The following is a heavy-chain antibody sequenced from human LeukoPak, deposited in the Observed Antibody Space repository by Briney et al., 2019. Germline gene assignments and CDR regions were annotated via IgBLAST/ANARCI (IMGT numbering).Heavy chain of an antibody. CDR1: GFTFSTYA. J-gene: IGHJ3*02. CDR2: ISYDGNNK. Sequence: GGSLRLSCAASGFTFSTYAMHWVRQAPGKGLEWVAVISYDGNNKYYADSVKGRFTFSRDNSKNTLYLQMNSMRAEDTAVYYCARVSERDAFDIWGQRTMVTVSS. CDR3: ARVSERDAFDI. D-gene: IGHD1-26*01. V-gene: IGHV3-30-3*01.